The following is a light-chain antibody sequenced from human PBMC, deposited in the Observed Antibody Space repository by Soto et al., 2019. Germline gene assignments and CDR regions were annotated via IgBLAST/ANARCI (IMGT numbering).Light chain of an antibody. CDR1: SGHSSYA. CDR3: QTGGTSDV. CDR2: LNSDGSH. J-gene: IGLJ1*01. Sequence: QSVLTQSPSASASLGASVKLTCTLSSGHSSYAIAWHQQQPEKGPRYLMKLNSDGSHSKGDGIPDRFSGSSSGAERYLTISSLQSGDEADYYCQTGGTSDVFGTGTKVTVL. V-gene: IGLV4-69*01.